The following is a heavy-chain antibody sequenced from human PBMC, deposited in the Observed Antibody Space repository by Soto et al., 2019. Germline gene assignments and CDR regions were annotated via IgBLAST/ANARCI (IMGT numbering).Heavy chain of an antibody. CDR3: AKLGGYYDSSDYRYFDY. D-gene: IGHD3-22*01. CDR1: GFTFNNYA. J-gene: IGHJ4*02. Sequence: GGSLRLSCAASGFTFNNYAMSWVRQAPGKGLEWVSAVGGGGRSTYYTDSVKGRFTISRDNSKNTLYLQMNSLRAEDTAIYYCAKLGGYYDSSDYRYFDYWGQGTLVTVSS. CDR2: VGGGGRST. V-gene: IGHV3-23*01.